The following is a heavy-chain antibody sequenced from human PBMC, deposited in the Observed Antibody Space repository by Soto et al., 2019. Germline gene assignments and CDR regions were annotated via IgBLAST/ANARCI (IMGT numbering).Heavy chain of an antibody. CDR3: AKDMGEGGRIYYGMDV. CDR1: GFTFDDYA. Sequence: GGSLRLSCAASGFTFDDYAMHWVRQAPGKGLEWVSGISWNSGSIGYADSVKGRFTISRDNAKNSLYLQMNSLRAEDTALYYCAKDMGEGGRIYYGMDVWGQGTTVTVSS. D-gene: IGHD3-16*01. V-gene: IGHV3-9*01. CDR2: ISWNSGSI. J-gene: IGHJ6*02.